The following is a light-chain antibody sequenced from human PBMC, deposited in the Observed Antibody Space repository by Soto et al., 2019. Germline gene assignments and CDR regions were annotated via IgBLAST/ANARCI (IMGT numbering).Light chain of an antibody. J-gene: IGKJ3*01. Sequence: DIQMTQYPSSLSASVGDRVTITCRASQGISNYLAWYQQKPGKVPKLLIYAASTLQSGVASRFSGSGSGTDFPLNLSSLEPEDVATYYCEKYNSAPPFTVGPGTKLDI. CDR3: EKYNSAPPFT. CDR2: AAS. V-gene: IGKV1-27*01. CDR1: QGISNY.